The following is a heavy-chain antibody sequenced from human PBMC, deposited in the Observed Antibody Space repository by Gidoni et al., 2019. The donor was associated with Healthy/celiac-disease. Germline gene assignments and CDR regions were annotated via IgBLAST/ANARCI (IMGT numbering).Heavy chain of an antibody. CDR2: ITGSGGST. V-gene: IGHV3-23*01. J-gene: IGHJ5*02. D-gene: IGHD2-15*01. CDR3: ARVVVAAKTWFDP. CDR1: GFPFSSYA. Sequence: EVQLLESGGGLVQPVGSLRLYCEASGFPFSSYAMSWVRQAPEKGLEWVSAITGSGGSTYYADSVKGRCTISRDNSKNTLYLQMNSLRAEDTAVYYCARVVVAAKTWFDPWGQGTLVTVSS.